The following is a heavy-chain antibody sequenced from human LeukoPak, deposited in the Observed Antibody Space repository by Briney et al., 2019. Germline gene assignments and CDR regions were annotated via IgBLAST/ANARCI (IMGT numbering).Heavy chain of an antibody. D-gene: IGHD6-25*01. Sequence: GGSLRLSCAASGFTFSSYAMHWVRQAPGKGLEYVSAISSNGGSTYYANSVKGSFTISRDNSKNTLYLQMGSLRAGDMAVYYCARGAARYYFDYWGQGTLVTVSS. V-gene: IGHV3-64*01. CDR3: ARGAARYYFDY. CDR1: GFTFSSYA. CDR2: ISSNGGST. J-gene: IGHJ4*02.